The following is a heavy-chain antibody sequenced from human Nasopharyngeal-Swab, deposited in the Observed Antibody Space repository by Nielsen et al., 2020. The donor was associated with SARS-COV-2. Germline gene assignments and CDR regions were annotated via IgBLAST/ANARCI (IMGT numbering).Heavy chain of an antibody. CDR3: AIRGRSMGVTSFDI. CDR2: ISGSGGST. J-gene: IGHJ3*02. D-gene: IGHD2/OR15-2a*01. Sequence: GGSLRLSCAASGFTISSYAMSWVRQAPGKGLEWVSDISGSGGSTYYADSVKGRFTISRDKSKNTLYLQMNSLRAEYTAVYYCAIRGRSMGVTSFDIWGQGTMVTVSS. V-gene: IGHV3-23*01. CDR1: GFTISSYA.